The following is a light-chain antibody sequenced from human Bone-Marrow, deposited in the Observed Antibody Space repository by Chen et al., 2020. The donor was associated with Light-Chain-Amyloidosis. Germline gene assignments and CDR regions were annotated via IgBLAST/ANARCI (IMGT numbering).Light chain of an antibody. CDR1: ALPTKY. CDR3: QSADSSGTYEVI. Sequence: SYELTQPPSVSVSPGQTARITCSGDALPTKYAYLYQQKSGQAPVLVIHRDTDRPSGISERFSGASSGTTATLTSSGVQAEDEADYHCQSADSSGTYEVIFGGGTKLTVL. J-gene: IGLJ2*01. V-gene: IGLV3-25*03. CDR2: RDT.